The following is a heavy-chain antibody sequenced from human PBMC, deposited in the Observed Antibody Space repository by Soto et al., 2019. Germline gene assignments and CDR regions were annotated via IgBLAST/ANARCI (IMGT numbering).Heavy chain of an antibody. D-gene: IGHD6-6*01. CDR3: ARQSREYSSSSDWDFDL. CDR1: GYSFTSYW. V-gene: IGHV5-51*01. CDR2: IYPGDSDT. J-gene: IGHJ2*01. Sequence: GESLKISCKGSGYSFTSYWIGWVRQMPGKGLEWMGIIYPGDSDTRYSPSFQGQVTISADKTISTAYLQWSSLKASDTAMYYCARQSREYSSSSDWDFDLWGRGTLVTVSS.